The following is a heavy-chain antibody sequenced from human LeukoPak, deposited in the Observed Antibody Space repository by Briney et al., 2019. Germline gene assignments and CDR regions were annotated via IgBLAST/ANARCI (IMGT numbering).Heavy chain of an antibody. CDR3: ARQVDYYDRLDY. V-gene: IGHV4-59*08. Sequence: SETLSLTCTVSGGSISSYYWSWIRQPPGKGLEWIGYIYYSGSTSYNPSLKSRVTISVDTSKNQFSLKLSSVTAADTAVYYRARQVDYYDRLDYWGQGTLVTVSS. J-gene: IGHJ4*02. D-gene: IGHD3-22*01. CDR1: GGSISSYY. CDR2: IYYSGST.